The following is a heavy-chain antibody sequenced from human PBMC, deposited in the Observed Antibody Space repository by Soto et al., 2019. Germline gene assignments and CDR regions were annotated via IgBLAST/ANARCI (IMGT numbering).Heavy chain of an antibody. D-gene: IGHD5-12*01. J-gene: IGHJ6*02. V-gene: IGHV3-48*02. CDR1: GFTFSSYS. CDR2: ISSSSSTI. CDR3: AGQEYSGSSYGRAV. Sequence: GGSLRLSCAASGFTFSSYSMNWVRQAPGKGLEWVSYISSSSSTIYYADSVKGRFTISRDNAKNSLYLQMNSLRDEDTAVYYWAGQEYSGSSYGRAVGGQGTTVTVSS.